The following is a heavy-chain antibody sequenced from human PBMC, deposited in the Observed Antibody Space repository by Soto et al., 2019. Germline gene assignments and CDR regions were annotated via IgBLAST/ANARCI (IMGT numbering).Heavy chain of an antibody. J-gene: IGHJ5*02. CDR2: ISHTDRLT. CDR1: GFTFSYYE. Sequence: EVQLAESGGDLVQPGGSLRLSCVGSGFTFSYYEMNWVRQAPGKGLERVAFISHTDRLTHYPDSVKGRFTISRDNAQNSLYLEMTSPRVEDTVVYYCARDTGRGSADRWGHGTLVTVSS. CDR3: ARDTGRGSADR. V-gene: IGHV3-48*03. D-gene: IGHD1-26*01.